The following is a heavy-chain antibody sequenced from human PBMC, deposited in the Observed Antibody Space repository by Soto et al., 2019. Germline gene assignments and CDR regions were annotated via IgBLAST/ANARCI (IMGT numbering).Heavy chain of an antibody. D-gene: IGHD3-16*01. V-gene: IGHV3-23*01. CDR2: VSATAGST. CDR1: GFTFRAYA. Sequence: GGSLRLSCAASGFTFRAYAMSWVRQAPGKGLECVSVVSATAGSTYYPDSVKGRFTISRDNSRNTVYLQMNSLRADDTAVYYCAKDRLAGGFDYWGQGTLVTVSS. CDR3: AKDRLAGGFDY. J-gene: IGHJ4*02.